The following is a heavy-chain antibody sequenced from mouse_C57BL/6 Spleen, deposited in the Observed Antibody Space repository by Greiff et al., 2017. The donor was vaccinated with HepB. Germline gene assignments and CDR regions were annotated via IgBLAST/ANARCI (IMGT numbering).Heavy chain of an antibody. CDR1: GYTFTSYG. V-gene: IGHV1-81*01. D-gene: IGHD1-1*01. CDR3: ARRGYYYGSSYYAMDY. CDR2: IYPRSGNT. J-gene: IGHJ4*01. Sequence: VKLMESGAELARPGASVKLSCKASGYTFTSYGISWVKQRTGQGLEWIGEIYPRSGNTYYNEKFKGKATLTADKSSSTAYMELRSRTSEDSAVYFWARRGYYYGSSYYAMDYWGQGTSVTVSS.